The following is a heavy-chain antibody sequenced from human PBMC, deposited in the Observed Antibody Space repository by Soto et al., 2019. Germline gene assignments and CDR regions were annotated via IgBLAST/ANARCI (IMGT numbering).Heavy chain of an antibody. CDR2: ISYDGSIK. CDR1: GFTFSNYG. J-gene: IGHJ4*02. V-gene: IGHV3-30*18. CDR3: AKDLLRYFDWSPLDY. D-gene: IGHD3-9*01. Sequence: GGSLRLSCAASGFTFSNYGMHWVRQAPGNWLELVAVISYDGSIKYYADSVKGRFTTSRDNFKNTLYLQMNSLRAEDTALYYCAKDLLRYFDWSPLDYWGQGTLVTVSS.